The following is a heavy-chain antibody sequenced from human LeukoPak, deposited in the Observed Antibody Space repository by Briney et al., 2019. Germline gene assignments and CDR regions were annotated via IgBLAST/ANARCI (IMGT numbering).Heavy chain of an antibody. D-gene: IGHD5-18*01. CDR1: GGSFSGYY. CDR3: ARGGMTAMVHFDY. CDR2: INHSGST. J-gene: IGHJ4*02. Sequence: SETLSLTCAVYGGSFSGYYWSWIRQPPGKGLEWIGEINHSGSTNYNPSLKSRVTISVDTSKNQFSLKLSSVTAADTAVYYCARGGMTAMVHFDYWGQGTLVTVSS. V-gene: IGHV4-34*01.